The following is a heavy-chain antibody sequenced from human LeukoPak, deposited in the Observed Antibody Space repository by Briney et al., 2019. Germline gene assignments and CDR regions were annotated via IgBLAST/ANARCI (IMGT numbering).Heavy chain of an antibody. CDR2: ISSSNNYL. Sequence: GGSLRLSCAASGFTVSSYIMNWVRQAPGKGLEWVSSISSSNNYLYYADSVKGRFTISRDNAKNSLYLQMNSLRAEDTAVYYCARGILKGIAVAGTGYFDYWGQGTLSPSPQ. CDR1: GFTVSSYI. D-gene: IGHD6-19*01. V-gene: IGHV3-21*06. J-gene: IGHJ4*02. CDR3: ARGILKGIAVAGTGYFDY.